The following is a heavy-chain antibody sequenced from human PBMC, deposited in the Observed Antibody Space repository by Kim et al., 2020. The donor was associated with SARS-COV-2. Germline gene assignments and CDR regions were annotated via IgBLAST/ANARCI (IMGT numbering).Heavy chain of an antibody. D-gene: IGHD6-19*01. Sequence: SVKVSCKASGGTFSSYAISWVRQAPGQGLEWMGRIIPILGIANYAQKFQGRVTITADKSTSTAYMELSSLRSEDTAVYYCARDRYQGSGWPISGFNWGQGTLVTVSS. CDR1: GGTFSSYA. V-gene: IGHV1-69*04. CDR3: ARDRYQGSGWPISGFN. J-gene: IGHJ4*02. CDR2: IIPILGIA.